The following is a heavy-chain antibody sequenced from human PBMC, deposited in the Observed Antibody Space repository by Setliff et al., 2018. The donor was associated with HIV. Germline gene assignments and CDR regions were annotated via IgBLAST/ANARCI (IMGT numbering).Heavy chain of an antibody. CDR3: ARDQGGYYDSSRAFDI. V-gene: IGHV4-61*02. D-gene: IGHD3-22*01. Sequence: KTSETLSLTCTVSGGSISSGSYYWSWIRQPAGKGLEWIGRIYTSGSTNYNPSLKSRVTISVDTSKNQFSLKLSSVTAADTAVYYCARDQGGYYDSSRAFDIWGQGTMVTVSS. CDR2: IYTSGST. CDR1: GGSISSGSYY. J-gene: IGHJ3*02.